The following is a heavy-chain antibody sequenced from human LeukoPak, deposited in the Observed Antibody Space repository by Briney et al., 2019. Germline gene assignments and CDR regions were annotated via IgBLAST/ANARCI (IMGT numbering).Heavy chain of an antibody. V-gene: IGHV3-74*01. CDR1: GFTLRNYW. CDR3: ARVAYCGGYCYSLDYYYMDV. CDR2: INGDGTSA. Sequence: GGSLRLSCAASGFTLRNYWMHWVRQTPGKGLLWVSRINGDGTSATYAGSVKGRFTISRDNAKNTLYLQMNSLRAEDTAVYYCARVAYCGGYCYSLDYYYMDVWGKGTTVTVSS. J-gene: IGHJ6*03. D-gene: IGHD2-21*02.